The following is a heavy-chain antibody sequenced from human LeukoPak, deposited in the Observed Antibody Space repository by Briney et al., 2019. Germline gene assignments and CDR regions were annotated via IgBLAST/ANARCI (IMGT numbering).Heavy chain of an antibody. CDR1: GYTFSTYY. J-gene: IGHJ4*02. CDR3: AMGVGAPEDLAVAADFDY. CDR2: IIPIFGTA. V-gene: IGHV1-69*06. D-gene: IGHD6-19*01. Sequence: WASVKVSCKASGYTFSTYYVHWVRQAPGQGLEWMGGIIPIFGTANYAQKFQGRVTITADKSTSTAYMELSSLRSEDTAVYYCAMGVGAPEDLAVAADFDYWGQGTLVTVSS.